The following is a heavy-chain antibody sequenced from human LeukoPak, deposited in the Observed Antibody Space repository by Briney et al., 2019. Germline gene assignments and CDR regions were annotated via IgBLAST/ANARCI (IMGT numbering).Heavy chain of an antibody. Sequence: GGSLRLSCAASGFTFSSYGMHWVRQAPGKGLEWVAFIRYDGSNKYYADSVKGRFTISRDNSKNTLYLQMNSLRAEDTAVYYCAKADIVVVPAHFDYWGQGTLVTVSS. CDR3: AKADIVVVPAHFDY. CDR2: IRYDGSNK. CDR1: GFTFSSYG. D-gene: IGHD2-2*01. J-gene: IGHJ4*02. V-gene: IGHV3-30*02.